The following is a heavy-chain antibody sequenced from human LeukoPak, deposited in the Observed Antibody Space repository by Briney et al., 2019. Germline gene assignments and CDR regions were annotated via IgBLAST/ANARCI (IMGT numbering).Heavy chain of an antibody. D-gene: IGHD3-10*01. V-gene: IGHV3-15*01. Sequence: PGGSLRLSCAASGFTFDDYAMHWVRQAPGKGLEWVGRIKSKTDGGTTDYAAPVKGRFTISRDDSKNTLYLQMNSLKTEDTAVYYCTTDPSKLLWSGKDNWFDPWGQGTLVTVSS. J-gene: IGHJ5*02. CDR3: TTDPSKLLWSGKDNWFDP. CDR2: IKSKTDGGTT. CDR1: GFTFDDYA.